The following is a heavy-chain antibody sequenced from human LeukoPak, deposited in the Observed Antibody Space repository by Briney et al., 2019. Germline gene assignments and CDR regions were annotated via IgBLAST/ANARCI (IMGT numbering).Heavy chain of an antibody. D-gene: IGHD3-22*01. CDR2: IYYSGST. CDR3: ARHDSSGYYPHWYFDL. Sequence: SETLSLTCTVSGGSISSGGYYWSWIRQHPGKGLEWIGYIYYSGSTYYNPSLKSRVTISVDTSKNQFSLKLSSVTAADTAVYYCARHDSSGYYPHWYFDLWGRGTLVTVSS. J-gene: IGHJ2*01. V-gene: IGHV4-31*03. CDR1: GGSISSGGYY.